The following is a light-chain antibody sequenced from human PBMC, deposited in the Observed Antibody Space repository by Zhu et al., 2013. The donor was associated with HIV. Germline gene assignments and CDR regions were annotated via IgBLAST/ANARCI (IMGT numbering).Light chain of an antibody. CDR3: SSYTSGTTLV. Sequence: QSALTQPASVSGSPGQSITISCTGTSSDVGAYDYISWYQQHPGKVPKLMIYEVTNRPSGVSNRFSGSKSGNTASLTISGLQAEDEADYYCSSYTSGTTLVFGGGTKLTVL. CDR2: EVT. J-gene: IGLJ2*01. CDR1: SSDVGAYDY. V-gene: IGLV2-14*01.